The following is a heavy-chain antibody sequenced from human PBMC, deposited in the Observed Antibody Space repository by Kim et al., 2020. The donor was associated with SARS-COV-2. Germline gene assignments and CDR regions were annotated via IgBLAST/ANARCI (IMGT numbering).Heavy chain of an antibody. CDR3: ARYSSRVPNWFDP. CDR2: IYYSGST. CDR1: GGSISSSYY. D-gene: IGHD6-13*01. V-gene: IGHV4-39*01. Sequence: SETLSLTCTVSGGSISSSYYWGWIRQPPGKGLEWIGNIYYSGSTYYNPSLKSRVTISVDTSKNQFSLKLSSVTAADTAVYYCARYSSRVPNWFDPWGQGTQVTVSS. J-gene: IGHJ5*02.